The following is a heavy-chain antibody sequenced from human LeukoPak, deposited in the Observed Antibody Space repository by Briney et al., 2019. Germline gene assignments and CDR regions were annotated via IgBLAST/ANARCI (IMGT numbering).Heavy chain of an antibody. CDR3: ARSQRAERGQICSSTSCYVDYFDY. CDR2: TYYRSKLYN. Sequence: SQTLSLTCAISGDSVSSNSAGWNWIRQSPSRGLEWLGRTYYRSKLYNDFAPSVRNRITINPDTSKNQFSLQLNSVTPEDTAVYYCARSQRAERGQICSSTSCYVDYFDYWGQGTLVTVSS. V-gene: IGHV6-1*01. CDR1: GDSVSSNSAG. J-gene: IGHJ4*02. D-gene: IGHD2-2*01.